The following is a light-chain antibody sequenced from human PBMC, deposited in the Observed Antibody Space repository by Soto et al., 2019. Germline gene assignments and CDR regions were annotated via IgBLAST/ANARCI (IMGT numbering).Light chain of an antibody. CDR3: QQYNNGPPWT. J-gene: IGKJ1*01. CDR1: QSVSSN. CDR2: GAS. V-gene: IGKV3-15*01. Sequence: EIVMTQSPATLSLSPGERATLSCRASQSVSSNLAWYQQKPGQAPRLLIYGASTRATGIPARFSGSGSGTEFTLTISSLQSEDFAVDYCQQYNNGPPWTFGQGTKVEIK.